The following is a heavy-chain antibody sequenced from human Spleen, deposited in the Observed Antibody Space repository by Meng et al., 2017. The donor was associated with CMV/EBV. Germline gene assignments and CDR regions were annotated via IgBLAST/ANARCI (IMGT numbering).Heavy chain of an antibody. CDR2: VYHSGTT. CDR3: ARGHCTTTTCYDGAFDI. D-gene: IGHD2-2*01. J-gene: IGHJ3*02. V-gene: IGHV4-59*01. CDR1: GGSISNFY. Sequence: SETLSLTCTVSGGSISNFYWSWIRQSPGKRLKWIGYVYHSGTTNYNPSLKSRVAVSVDTSRNQFSLKLSSVTAADTAVYYCARGHCTTTTCYDGAFDIWGQGTMVTVSS.